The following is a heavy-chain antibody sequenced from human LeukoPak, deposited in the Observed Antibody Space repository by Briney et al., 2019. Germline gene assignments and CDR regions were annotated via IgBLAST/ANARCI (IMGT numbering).Heavy chain of an antibody. CDR1: GGSLNGYH. V-gene: IGHV4-34*01. Sequence: SETLSLTCAVYGGSLNGYHWSWIRQPPGKGLEWIGEINHSGTSKYNSSLKSRVTISVDTSKNQFSLKLSSVTAADTAVYYCAVLPGNWFDPWGQGTLVTVSS. J-gene: IGHJ5*02. CDR3: AVLPGNWFDP. CDR2: INHSGTS.